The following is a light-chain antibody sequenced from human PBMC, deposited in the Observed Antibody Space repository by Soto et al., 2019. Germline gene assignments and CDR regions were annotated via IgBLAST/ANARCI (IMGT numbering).Light chain of an antibody. CDR1: SSNIGGGFD. V-gene: IGLV1-40*01. J-gene: IGLJ1*01. CDR2: GHT. Sequence: QSVLTQPPSGSGAPGQRVTISCTGNSSNIGGGFDVHWYQQLPGAAPKLLIYGHTNRPSGVPDRFSGSKSGTSASLAITGLQVEDEADYYCQSYDGGLSGYVFATGTKAIVL. CDR3: QSYDGGLSGYV.